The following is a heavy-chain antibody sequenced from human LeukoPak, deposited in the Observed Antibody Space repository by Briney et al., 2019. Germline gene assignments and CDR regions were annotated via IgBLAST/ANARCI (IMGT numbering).Heavy chain of an antibody. CDR3: ARDVRWPRFVFDY. V-gene: IGHV3-48*02. D-gene: IGHD5-12*01. CDR2: ISSSGTI. J-gene: IGHJ4*02. Sequence: GGSLILSCAASRFTFSSYSMNWVRQAPGKGLEWVSYISSSGTIYYADSVKGRFTISRDNAKNPLYLQMNSLRDEDTAVYYCARDVRWPRFVFDYWGQGTLVTVSS. CDR1: RFTFSSYS.